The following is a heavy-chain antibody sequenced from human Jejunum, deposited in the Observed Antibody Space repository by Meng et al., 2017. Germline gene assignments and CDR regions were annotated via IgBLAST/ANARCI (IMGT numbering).Heavy chain of an antibody. CDR3: ARVLALIDS. J-gene: IGHJ4*02. V-gene: IGHV4-34*02. Sequence: QLLLQQCGAGIVKPSWTPSLTCAVVGESFSGYYWNWLRQSPGKGLEWIGQITYTGVVDYNPSLKSRVTIFVDTTKRQFSLNLTSVTAADTAVYYCARVLALIDSWGQGTLVTVSS. CDR1: GESFSGYY. D-gene: IGHD3-3*02. CDR2: ITYTGVV.